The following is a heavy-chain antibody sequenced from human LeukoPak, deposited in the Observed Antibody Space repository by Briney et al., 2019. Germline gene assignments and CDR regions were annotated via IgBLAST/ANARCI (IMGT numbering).Heavy chain of an antibody. CDR2: ISYDGSNK. J-gene: IGHJ4*02. D-gene: IGHD4-17*01. CDR3: ARVGHPTVTTITPLDY. V-gene: IGHV3-30*04. CDR1: GFTFSSYA. Sequence: GGSLRLSCAASGFTFSSYAMHWVRQAPGKGLEWVAVISYDGSNKYYADSVKGRFTISRDNAKNSLYLQMNSLRAEDTAVYYCARVGHPTVTTITPLDYWGQGTLVTVSS.